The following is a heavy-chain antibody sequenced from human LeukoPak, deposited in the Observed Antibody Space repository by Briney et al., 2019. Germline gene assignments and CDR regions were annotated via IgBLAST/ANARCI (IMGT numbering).Heavy chain of an antibody. J-gene: IGHJ5*02. CDR3: ARITGGFGFDP. CDR2: IIPILGIA. V-gene: IGHV1-69*02. Sequence: VASVKVSCKAPGGTFSSYTISWVRQAPGQGLEWMGRIIPILGIANYAQKFQGRVTITADKSTSTAYMELSSLRSEDTAVYYCARITGGFGFDPWGQGTLVTVSS. CDR1: GGTFSSYT. D-gene: IGHD3-16*01.